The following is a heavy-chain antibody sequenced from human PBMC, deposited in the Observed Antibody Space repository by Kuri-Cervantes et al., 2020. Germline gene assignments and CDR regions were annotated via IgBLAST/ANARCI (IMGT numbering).Heavy chain of an antibody. CDR2: IYYSGST. CDR3: ARSGSGSYYRY. D-gene: IGHD3-10*01. Sequence: LILSCTVSGGSISSGGYYWSWIRQHPGKGLEWIGYIYYSGSTNYNPSLKSRVTISVDTSKNQFSLKLSSVTAADTAVYYCARSGSGSYYRYWGQGTLVTVSS. V-gene: IGHV4-31*03. J-gene: IGHJ4*02. CDR1: GGSISSGGYY.